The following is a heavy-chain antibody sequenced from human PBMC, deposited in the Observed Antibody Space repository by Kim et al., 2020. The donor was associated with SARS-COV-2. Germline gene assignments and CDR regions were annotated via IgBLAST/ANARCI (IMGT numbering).Heavy chain of an antibody. D-gene: IGHD3-16*01. CDR2: RT. J-gene: IGHJ4*02. CDR3: ARDDVTVFDY. V-gene: IGHV4-4*02. Sequence: RTNYNPSLKSRVTISVDKSKNQFSLKLSSVTAADTAVYYCARDDVTVFDYWGQGTLVTVSS.